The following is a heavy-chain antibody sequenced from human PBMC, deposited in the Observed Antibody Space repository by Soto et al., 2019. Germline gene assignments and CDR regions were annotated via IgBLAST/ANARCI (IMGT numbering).Heavy chain of an antibody. J-gene: IGHJ4*02. Sequence: LRLSCVTSGFTFSSYAMSWVRQSPGKGLEWVSSISSSGETSYNADSVKGRFSISRDNVENTVHLQMDSLRAEDTAVYFCTKVRSAVVGAATNYWGQGTLVTVSS. CDR2: ISSSGETS. D-gene: IGHD2-15*01. CDR1: GFTFSSYA. V-gene: IGHV3-23*01. CDR3: TKVRSAVVGAATNY.